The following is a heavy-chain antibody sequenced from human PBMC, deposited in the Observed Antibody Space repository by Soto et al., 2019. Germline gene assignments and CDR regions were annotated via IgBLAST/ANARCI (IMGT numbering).Heavy chain of an antibody. Sequence: QVHLVESGGGVVQPGRSLRLSCAASGFSFRNNGMHWVRQAPGKGLEFVAVISYDGGHEDYADSVKGRFTISRDNSKNMLFLQMNSLRPDDTAVYYCASDSGGYSNYVYYWGQGTLVTVSS. J-gene: IGHJ4*02. D-gene: IGHD4-4*01. V-gene: IGHV3-30*03. CDR3: ASDSGGYSNYVYY. CDR1: GFSFRNNG. CDR2: ISYDGGHE.